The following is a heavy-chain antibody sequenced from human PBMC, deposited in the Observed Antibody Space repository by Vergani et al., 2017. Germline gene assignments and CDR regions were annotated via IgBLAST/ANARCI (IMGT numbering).Heavy chain of an antibody. CDR3: ARGGYYDSSGYYSDAFDI. CDR1: GGSISSGSYY. J-gene: IGHJ3*02. Sequence: QVQLQESGPGVVKPSQTLSLTCAVSGGSISSGSYYWSWIRQPAGKGLEWIGRIYTSGSTNYNPSLKSRVTISVDTSKNQFSLKLSSVTAADTAVYYCARGGYYDSSGYYSDAFDIWGQGTMVTVSS. CDR2: IYTSGST. V-gene: IGHV4-61*02. D-gene: IGHD3-22*01.